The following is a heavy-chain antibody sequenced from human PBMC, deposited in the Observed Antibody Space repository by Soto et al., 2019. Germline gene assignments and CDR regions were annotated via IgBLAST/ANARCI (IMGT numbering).Heavy chain of an antibody. J-gene: IGHJ6*03. CDR2: INSDGSST. CDR3: ARGSCSGGSCAGYYMDV. D-gene: IGHD2-15*01. Sequence: EVQLVESGGGLVQPGGSLRLSCAASGFTFSSYWMHWVRQAPGKGLVWVSRINSDGSSTSYADSVKGRFTISRDNAKNTLYLQMNSLRAEDTAVYYCARGSCSGGSCAGYYMDVWGKGTTVTVS. CDR1: GFTFSSYW. V-gene: IGHV3-74*01.